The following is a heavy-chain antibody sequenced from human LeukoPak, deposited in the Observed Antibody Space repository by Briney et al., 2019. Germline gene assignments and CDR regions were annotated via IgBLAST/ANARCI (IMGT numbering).Heavy chain of an antibody. V-gene: IGHV3-73*01. CDR3: TPSGGYCSSTSCSTDNFYGMDV. CDR1: RFTFSGSA. D-gene: IGHD2-2*03. CDR2: IRSKANSYAT. J-gene: IGHJ6*02. Sequence: GGSLRLSCAASRFTFSGSAIHWVRQASGRGLEWVGRIRSKANSYATAYTASVNGRFTISRDDSKNTAYLQMNSLKTEDTAVYYCTPSGGYCSSTSCSTDNFYGMDVWGLGTTVTVSS.